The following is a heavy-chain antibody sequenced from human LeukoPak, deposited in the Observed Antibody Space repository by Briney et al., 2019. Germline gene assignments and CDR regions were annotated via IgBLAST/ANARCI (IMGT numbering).Heavy chain of an antibody. J-gene: IGHJ4*02. D-gene: IGHD1-26*01. CDR2: ICEDGSIG. CDR3: ARGGVGAVFDY. V-gene: IGHV3-74*01. CDR1: GFSFSGST. Sequence: PGGSLRLSCAASGFSFSGSTIHWVRQAPGKGLVWVSRICEDGSIGNYADSVKGRFTISRDNAKNTLYLQMNSLRAEDTAVYYCARGGVGAVFDYWGQGTLVTVSS.